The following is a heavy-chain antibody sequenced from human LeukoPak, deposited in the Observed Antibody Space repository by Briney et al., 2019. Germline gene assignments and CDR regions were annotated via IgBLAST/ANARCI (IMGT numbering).Heavy chain of an antibody. CDR3: ARERYSTIQNDGLDM. CDR2: IKQDGSEK. V-gene: IGHV3-7*01. Sequence: GRSLRLSCAASGFTFSSYWMSWVRQAPGKGLEWVANIKQDGSEKYYVDSVKGRFTISRDNAKNSLYLQMNSLRAEDTAVYYCARERYSTIQNDGLDMWGQGTMVIVSS. CDR1: GFTFSSYW. J-gene: IGHJ3*02. D-gene: IGHD6-13*01.